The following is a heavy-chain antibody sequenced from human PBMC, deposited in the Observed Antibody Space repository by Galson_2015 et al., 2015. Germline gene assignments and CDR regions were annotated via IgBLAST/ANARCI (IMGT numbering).Heavy chain of an antibody. D-gene: IGHD6-13*01. Sequence: SLRLSCAASGFTFSSYGMHWVRQAPGKGLEWVAVIWYDGSNKYYADSVKGRFTISRDNSKNTLYLQMNSLRAEDTAVYYCARGNLGSWYNPQSEDYYYGMDVWGQGTTVTVSS. CDR3: ARGNLGSWYNPQSEDYYYGMDV. CDR2: IWYDGSNK. V-gene: IGHV3-33*01. CDR1: GFTFSSYG. J-gene: IGHJ6*02.